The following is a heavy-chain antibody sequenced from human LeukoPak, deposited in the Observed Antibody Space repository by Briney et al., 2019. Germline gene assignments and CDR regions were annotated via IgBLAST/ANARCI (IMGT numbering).Heavy chain of an antibody. J-gene: IGHJ4*02. CDR1: GFTFSTYD. D-gene: IGHD3-10*01. V-gene: IGHV3-21*01. CDR3: ARVYSATGYGSGYYDY. CDR2: ITSTSNHI. Sequence: PGGSLRLSCVASGFTFSTYDMNCVPHPPGEGLEWVSGITSTSNHINHAHPVKGRFTISRDSANNSLYLQMNCLRAEDTAVYCCARVYSATGYGSGYYDYWGQGTLVTVSS.